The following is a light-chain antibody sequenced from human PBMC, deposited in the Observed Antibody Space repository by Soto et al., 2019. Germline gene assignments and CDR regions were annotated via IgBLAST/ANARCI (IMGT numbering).Light chain of an antibody. V-gene: IGKV3-15*01. Sequence: VMTQSPATLSVSPGERATLSCRASQTIKSNLAWYQQKSGQPPRLLIYGASIRATGIPVRFSGSGSGTEFTLPISSLQSEDSALYYCQQDNNWPLFTFGQGTKLEIK. CDR3: QQDNNWPLFT. J-gene: IGKJ2*01. CDR2: GAS. CDR1: QTIKSN.